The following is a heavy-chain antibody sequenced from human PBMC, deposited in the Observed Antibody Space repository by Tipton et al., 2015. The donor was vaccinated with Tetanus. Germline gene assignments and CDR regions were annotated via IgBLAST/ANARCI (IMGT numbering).Heavy chain of an antibody. Sequence: SLRLSCAASGFTFSSYGMHWVRQAPGKGLEWVAVIWYDGSNKYYADSVKGRFTISRDNSKNTLYLQMNSLRAEDTAVYYCARGSYYGSAAQSYYYYGMDVWGQGTTVTVSS. CDR2: IWYDGSNK. CDR1: GFTFSSYG. D-gene: IGHD3-10*01. J-gene: IGHJ6*02. CDR3: ARGSYYGSAAQSYYYYGMDV. V-gene: IGHV3-33*01.